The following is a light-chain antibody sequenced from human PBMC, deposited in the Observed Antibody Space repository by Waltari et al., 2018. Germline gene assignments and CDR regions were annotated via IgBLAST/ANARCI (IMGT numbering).Light chain of an antibody. CDR3: AAWTDTSKIV. CDR2: EVT. J-gene: IGLJ2*01. Sequence: QSALTQPPSVSGSPGQSVTISCPGTSSDIRPYKRVSWYQQPPGTAPKLIIFEVTNRPSGVPDRFSGSQSGYTASLTISGLQAEDEAHYYCAAWTDTSKIVFGGGTRVTVL. V-gene: IGLV2-18*02. CDR1: SSDIRPYKR.